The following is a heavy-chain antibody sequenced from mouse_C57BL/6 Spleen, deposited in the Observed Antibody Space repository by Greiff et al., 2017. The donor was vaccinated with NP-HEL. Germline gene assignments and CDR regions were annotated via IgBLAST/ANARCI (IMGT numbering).Heavy chain of an antibody. CDR2: IDPSDSYT. CDR1: GYTFTSYW. D-gene: IGHD2-1*01. CDR3: ARGDGNYVRFAY. V-gene: IGHV1-59*01. Sequence: QVQLKQPGAELVRPGTSVKLSCKASGYTFTSYWMHWVKQRPGQGLEWIGVIDPSDSYTNYNQKFKGKATLTVDTSSSTAYMQLSSLTSEDSAVYYCARGDGNYVRFAYWGQGTLVTVSA. J-gene: IGHJ3*01.